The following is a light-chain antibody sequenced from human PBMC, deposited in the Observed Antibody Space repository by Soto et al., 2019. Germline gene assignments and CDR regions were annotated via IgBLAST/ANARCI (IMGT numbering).Light chain of an antibody. V-gene: IGLV2-8*01. CDR1: SSDVGGYNY. CDR3: SSYAGSSNV. Sequence: ALAQPPSASGSPGQSVAISCTGTSSDVGGYNYVSWYQQHPGKAPKLMIYEVNKRPSGVPDRFSGSKSGSTASLTVSGLQAEDEADYYCSSYAGSSNVFGTGTKVTVL. CDR2: EVN. J-gene: IGLJ1*01.